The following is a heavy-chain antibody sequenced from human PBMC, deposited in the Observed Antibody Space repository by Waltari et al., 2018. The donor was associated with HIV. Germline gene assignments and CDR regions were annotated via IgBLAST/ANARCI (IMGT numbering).Heavy chain of an antibody. CDR1: GGSISSYY. CDR2: IYNRGST. Sequence: QVQLEESGPGLVKPSETLSLTCTVSGGSISSYYWSWIRLPAGKGLEWIGRIYNRGSTNYTPSLKSRVTLSVDTSMNQFSLKLSSVTAADTAVYYCARGLRLGELSLYKYAFDIWGQGTMVTVSS. CDR3: ARGLRLGELSLYKYAFDI. V-gene: IGHV4-4*07. J-gene: IGHJ3*02. D-gene: IGHD3-16*02.